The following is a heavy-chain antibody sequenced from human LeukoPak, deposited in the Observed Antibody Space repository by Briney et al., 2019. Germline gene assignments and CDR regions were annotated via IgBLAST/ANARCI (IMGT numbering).Heavy chain of an antibody. V-gene: IGHV5-51*01. J-gene: IGHJ4*02. Sequence: GESLKISCKGSGYSFTSYWIGWVRQMPGKGLEWMGIIYPGDSDTRYSPSFQGQVTVSADKSISTAYLQWSSLKASDTAMYYCARPPNDYGDFFDYWGQGTLVTVSS. CDR3: ARPPNDYGDFFDY. D-gene: IGHD4-17*01. CDR2: IYPGDSDT. CDR1: GYSFTSYW.